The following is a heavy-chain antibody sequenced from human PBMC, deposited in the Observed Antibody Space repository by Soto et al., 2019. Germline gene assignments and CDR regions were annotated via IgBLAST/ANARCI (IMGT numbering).Heavy chain of an antibody. Sequence: QVQLVESGGGVVQPGRSLRLSCAASGFTFKNYAMHWVRQAPGKGLEWVAVISYDGSIEFYADSVKGRFTISRDDFKNTMFLQMGSLRVEDTAVYYCAALSVTGGVDVWGQGTTVTVSS. J-gene: IGHJ6*02. D-gene: IGHD3-16*01. V-gene: IGHV3-30-3*01. CDR2: ISYDGSIE. CDR1: GFTFKNYA. CDR3: AALSVTGGVDV.